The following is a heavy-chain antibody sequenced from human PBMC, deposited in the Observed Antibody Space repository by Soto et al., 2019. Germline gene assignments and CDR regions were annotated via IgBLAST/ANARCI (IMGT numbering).Heavy chain of an antibody. CDR2: ISGSGGST. Sequence: GGSNRLSCAASGFTFSSHAMRWVSQDTGKGLEWVSAISGSGGSTYYADSVKGRFTISRDNSKNTLYLQMNCLRAEDTAVYYCAPPPDAFDIWGQGTMVTVS. CDR3: APPPDAFDI. J-gene: IGHJ3*02. V-gene: IGHV3-23*01. CDR1: GFTFSSHA.